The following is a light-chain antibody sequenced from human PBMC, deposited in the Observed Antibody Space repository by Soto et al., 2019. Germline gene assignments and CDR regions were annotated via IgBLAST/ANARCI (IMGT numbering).Light chain of an antibody. CDR3: QSYDNSLSGYV. CDR1: SSNIGTGYD. Sequence: QSVLTQPPSVSGAPGQRVTISCTGSSSNIGTGYDVHWYQQVPGTAPKLLMYRYSNRPSGVPDRFSGSKSGASASPAITGLQAEDEADYYCQSYDNSLSGYVFGTGTKVTVL. J-gene: IGLJ1*01. V-gene: IGLV1-40*01. CDR2: RYS.